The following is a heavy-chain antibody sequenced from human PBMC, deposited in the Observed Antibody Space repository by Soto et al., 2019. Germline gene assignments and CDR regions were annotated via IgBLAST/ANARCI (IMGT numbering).Heavy chain of an antibody. J-gene: IGHJ6*02. V-gene: IGHV5-10-1*01. Sequence: PGESLKISCKGSGYSFTSYWISWVRQMPGKGLEWMGRIDPSDSYTNYSPSFQGHVTISAGKSISTAYLQWSSLKASDTAMYYCARQYFDSSGYYYYYYYGMDVWGQGTTVTVSS. CDR2: IDPSDSYT. CDR3: ARQYFDSSGYYYYYYYGMDV. D-gene: IGHD3-22*01. CDR1: GYSFTSYW.